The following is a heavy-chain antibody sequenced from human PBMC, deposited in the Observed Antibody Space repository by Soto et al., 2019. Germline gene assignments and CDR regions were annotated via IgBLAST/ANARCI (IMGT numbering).Heavy chain of an antibody. D-gene: IGHD3-3*01. Sequence: QLQLQESGPGLVKPSETLSLTCTVSGGSISSSSYYWGWIRQPPGKGLEWIGSIYYSGSTYYNPSLKSRVTISVDTSKNQFSLKLSSVTAADTAVYYCARHSGSEKFPKAYDFWSGYNYPFDYWGQGTLVTVSS. CDR3: ARHSGSEKFPKAYDFWSGYNYPFDY. CDR2: IYYSGST. J-gene: IGHJ4*02. V-gene: IGHV4-39*01. CDR1: GGSISSSSYY.